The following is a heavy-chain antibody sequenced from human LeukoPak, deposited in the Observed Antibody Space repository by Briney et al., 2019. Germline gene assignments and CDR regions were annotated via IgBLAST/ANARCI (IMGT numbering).Heavy chain of an antibody. D-gene: IGHD2-15*01. CDR3: ARRVAGDFDY. J-gene: IGHJ4*02. V-gene: IGHV3-7*01. Sequence: GGSLRLSCAASGASGFTFSNHWMSWVRQAPGKGLEWVANIKQDGSEMYYVDSVKGRFTISRDNAENSLYLQMNSLRAEDTAVYYCARRVAGDFDYWGQGTLVTVSS. CDR1: GFTFSNHW. CDR2: IKQDGSEM.